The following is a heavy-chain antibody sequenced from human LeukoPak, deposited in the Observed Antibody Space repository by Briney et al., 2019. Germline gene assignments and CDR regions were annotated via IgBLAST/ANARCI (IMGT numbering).Heavy chain of an antibody. CDR2: INHSGST. Sequence: PSETLSLTCAVYGGSFSGYYWSWIRQPPGKGLEWIGEINHSGSTNYNPSLESRVTISVDTSKNQFSLKLSSATATDTAVYYCARHTVVAMVRGVRNWFDPWGQGTLVTVSS. CDR1: GGSFSGYY. V-gene: IGHV4-34*01. CDR3: ARHTVVAMVRGVRNWFDP. D-gene: IGHD3-10*01. J-gene: IGHJ5*02.